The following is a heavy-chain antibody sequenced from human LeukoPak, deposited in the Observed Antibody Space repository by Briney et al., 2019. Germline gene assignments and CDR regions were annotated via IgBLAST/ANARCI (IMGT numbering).Heavy chain of an antibody. V-gene: IGHV1-18*01. D-gene: IGHD3-16*02. J-gene: IGHJ4*02. CDR2: INAYNGNT. CDR1: RYTFTNYG. CDR3: ARDYVWGSCREYYFDY. Sequence: GASVNDSFMASRYTFTNYGISWVRQAPGQGVEWMGWINAYNGNTNNAQKLQGRVTMTTVTSTSTAYMELRSLRADDTAVYYCARDYVWGSCREYYFDYWGQGTLVTVSS.